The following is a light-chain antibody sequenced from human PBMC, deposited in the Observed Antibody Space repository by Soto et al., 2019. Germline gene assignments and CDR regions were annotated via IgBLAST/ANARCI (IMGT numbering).Light chain of an antibody. CDR2: LTS. J-gene: IGKJ1*01. Sequence: IVLTQSPGTLSFSRGERATLSVRAIQSVSRNFLAWYHHKPGLAPRLLIYLTSNRAAGIPARFSGSGSEADFTLTISDVEPEDFAVYYCHQRQSWPRTFGQGTKVDIK. CDR3: HQRQSWPRT. CDR1: QSVSRNF. V-gene: IGKV3-11*01.